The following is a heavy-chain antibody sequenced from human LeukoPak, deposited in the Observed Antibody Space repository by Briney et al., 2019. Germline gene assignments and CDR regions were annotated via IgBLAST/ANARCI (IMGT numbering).Heavy chain of an antibody. CDR1: GFTFSDYY. D-gene: IGHD5-12*01. CDR2: ISSSSSYT. V-gene: IGHV3-11*05. J-gene: IGHJ4*02. Sequence: GGSLRLSCAASGFTFSDYYMSWIRQAPGKGLEWVSYISSSSSYTNYADSVKGRLTISRDNAKNSLYLQMNSLRAEDTAVYYCARGGYSGYDWVDYWGQGTLVTVSS. CDR3: ARGGYSGYDWVDY.